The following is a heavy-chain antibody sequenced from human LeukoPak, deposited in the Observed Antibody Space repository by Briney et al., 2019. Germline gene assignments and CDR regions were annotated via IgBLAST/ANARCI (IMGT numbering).Heavy chain of an antibody. D-gene: IGHD2-15*01. CDR1: GYTLTELS. CDR2: FDPEGGET. Sequence: GASVNVSCKVSGYTLTELSMHWVRQAPGKGLEWMGGFDPEGGETIYAQKFQGRVTMTEDTSTDTAYMELSSLRSEDTAVYYCATASYCSGGSCYPIDYWGQGTLVTVSS. CDR3: ATASYCSGGSCYPIDY. J-gene: IGHJ4*02. V-gene: IGHV1-24*01.